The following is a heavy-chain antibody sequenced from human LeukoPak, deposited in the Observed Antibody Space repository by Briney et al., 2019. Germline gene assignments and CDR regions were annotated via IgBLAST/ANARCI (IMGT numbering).Heavy chain of an antibody. Sequence: SETLSLTCTVSGGSISSYYWSWIRQPPGKGLEWIGRIYTSGSTNYNPSLKSRVTISVDTSRNQFSLKLSSVTAAGTAVYYCARGQYSSGWYQWAEYFQHWGQGTLVTVSS. D-gene: IGHD6-19*01. CDR2: IYTSGST. V-gene: IGHV4-4*08. J-gene: IGHJ1*01. CDR1: GGSISSYY. CDR3: ARGQYSSGWYQWAEYFQH.